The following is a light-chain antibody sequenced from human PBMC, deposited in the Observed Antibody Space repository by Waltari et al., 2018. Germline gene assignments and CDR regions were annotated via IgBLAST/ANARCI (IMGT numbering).Light chain of an antibody. J-gene: IGKJ2*02. Sequence: EIVITQSPDALSVSPGDRATLTGRVSQSVSSNLAWYQHTPGHPPRLLISRASTRATGGPARFSGSGSGTECTLTIRRLQSDDSAIYYGQQYNTWPPGTFGHWTTLEI. V-gene: IGKV3-15*01. CDR1: QSVSSN. CDR2: RAS. CDR3: QQYNTWPPGT.